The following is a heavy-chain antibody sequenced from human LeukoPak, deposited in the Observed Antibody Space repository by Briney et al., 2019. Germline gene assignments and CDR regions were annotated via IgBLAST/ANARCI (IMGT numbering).Heavy chain of an antibody. CDR3: XXLRLGELSFDY. D-gene: IGHD3-16*02. CDR1: GGSISSSSYY. CDR2: ICYSGST. Sequence: PSETLSLTCTVSGGSISSSSYYWGWIRQPPGKGLEWIGSICYSGSTYYNPSLKSRVTISVDTSKNQFSLKLSSVTAADTALYYXXXLRLGELSFDYWGQGTLVTVSS. V-gene: IGHV4-39*01. J-gene: IGHJ4*02.